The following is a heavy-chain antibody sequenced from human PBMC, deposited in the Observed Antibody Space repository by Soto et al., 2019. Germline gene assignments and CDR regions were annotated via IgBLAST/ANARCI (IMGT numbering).Heavy chain of an antibody. CDR2: IIPMFGIA. D-gene: IGHD3-16*01. J-gene: IGHJ6*02. CDR1: GGTFNSYT. V-gene: IGHV1-69*02. CDR3: AQCLLGVNYYYGMDV. Sequence: GASVKVSCKGSGGTFNSYTITWVRQAPGQGLEWMGRIIPMFGIASYAQNFQGRVTITADESTSTAYMELSSLRSEDTAVYYCAQCLLGVNYYYGMDVWGQGTTVTVSS.